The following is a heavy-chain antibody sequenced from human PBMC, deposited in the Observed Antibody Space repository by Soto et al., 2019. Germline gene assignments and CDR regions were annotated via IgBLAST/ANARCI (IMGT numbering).Heavy chain of an antibody. V-gene: IGHV5-51*01. Sequence: GESLKISSQCSGYRLTSYWIGWVRQMTGKGLEWMGIIYPGDSDTRYSPSFQGQVTISADKSIGTAYLQWSSLKASDTAMYYCARDWTTGIHDAFDIWGQGTMVTVSS. J-gene: IGHJ3*02. CDR1: GYRLTSYW. CDR2: IYPGDSDT. D-gene: IGHD5-18*01. CDR3: ARDWTTGIHDAFDI.